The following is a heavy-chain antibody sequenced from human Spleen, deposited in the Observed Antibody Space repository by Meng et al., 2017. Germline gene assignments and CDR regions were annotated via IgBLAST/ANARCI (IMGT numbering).Heavy chain of an antibody. CDR3: ARGDPGYSSSWYRGGAYYYYGMDV. CDR2: INHSGST. D-gene: IGHD6-13*01. CDR1: GGSFSGYY. V-gene: IGHV4-34*01. Sequence: SQTLSLTCAVYGGSFSGYYWSWIRQPPGKGLEWSGEINHSGSTNYNPSLKSRVTISVDTSKKQFSLKLSSVTAADTAVYYCARGDPGYSSSWYRGGAYYYYGMDVWGQGTTVTVSS. J-gene: IGHJ6*02.